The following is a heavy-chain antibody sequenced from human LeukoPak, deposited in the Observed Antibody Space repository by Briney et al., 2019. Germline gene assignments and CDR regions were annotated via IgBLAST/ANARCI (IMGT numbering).Heavy chain of an antibody. J-gene: IGHJ4*02. CDR2: IHTSGST. V-gene: IGHV4-61*02. CDR3: ARAINYYDTSDYYLPFDS. CDR1: GGSIGSGNYY. D-gene: IGHD3-22*01. Sequence: SETLSLTCTVSGGSIGSGNYYWSWLRQPAGKGLEWIGRIHTSGSTNYNRSLKSRVTISGATSKNQFSLKLSSVTAADTAVYYCARAINYYDTSDYYLPFDSWGQGTLVTVSS.